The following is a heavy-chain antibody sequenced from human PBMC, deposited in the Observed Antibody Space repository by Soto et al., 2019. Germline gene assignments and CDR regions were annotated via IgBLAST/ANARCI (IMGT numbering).Heavy chain of an antibody. Sequence: GESLKISCQGSGYSFTSYWISWVRQMPGKGLEWMGRIDPSDSYTNYSPSFQGHVTISADKSISTAYLQWSSLKASDTAMYYCARQDCSGGSCYSGGLGYYYYGMDVWGQGTTVTVSS. V-gene: IGHV5-10-1*01. CDR3: ARQDCSGGSCYSGGLGYYYYGMDV. J-gene: IGHJ6*02. D-gene: IGHD2-15*01. CDR1: GYSFTSYW. CDR2: IDPSDSYT.